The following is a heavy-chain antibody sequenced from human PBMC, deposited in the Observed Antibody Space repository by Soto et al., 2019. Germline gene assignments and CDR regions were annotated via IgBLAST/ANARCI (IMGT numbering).Heavy chain of an antibody. CDR2: IYPGDSDT. Sequence: PGESLKISCKGSGYSFTSYWIGWVRQMPGKGLEWMGIIYPGDSDTRYSPSFQGQVTISADKSISTAYLQWSSLKASDTAMYYCARRACSSTSCYTGMDVWGKGTTVTVSS. CDR1: GYSFTSYW. J-gene: IGHJ6*04. D-gene: IGHD2-2*01. V-gene: IGHV5-51*01. CDR3: ARRACSSTSCYTGMDV.